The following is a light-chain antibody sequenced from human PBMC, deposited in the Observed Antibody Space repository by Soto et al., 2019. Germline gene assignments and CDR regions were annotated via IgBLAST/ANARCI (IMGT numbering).Light chain of an antibody. Sequence: DIVMTQSPATLSASPGERATLSCSASQSVNSNLAEYQQKPRQAPRLLIYGPSTRATGIPAGFSGSGSWTEFSLIIISLLSEDVVVYYCQQYNNWPPWTFGQGTKVEIK. V-gene: IGKV3-15*01. CDR1: QSVNSN. J-gene: IGKJ1*01. CDR3: QQYNNWPPWT. CDR2: GPS.